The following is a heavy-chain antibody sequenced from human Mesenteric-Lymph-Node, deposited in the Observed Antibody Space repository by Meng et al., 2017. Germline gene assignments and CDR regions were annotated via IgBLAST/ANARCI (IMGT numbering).Heavy chain of an antibody. CDR3: ATVAGTGSPLFDY. Sequence: GESLKISCAASGFTFSNYWMHWVRQAPEKGLVWVSRISSHGSSTSYADSVKGRFTISRDNAKNTLYLQMNSLRAEDTAVYYCATVAGTGSPLFDYWGQGTLVTVSS. J-gene: IGHJ4*02. CDR1: GFTFSNYW. D-gene: IGHD6-19*01. V-gene: IGHV3-74*01. CDR2: ISSHGSST.